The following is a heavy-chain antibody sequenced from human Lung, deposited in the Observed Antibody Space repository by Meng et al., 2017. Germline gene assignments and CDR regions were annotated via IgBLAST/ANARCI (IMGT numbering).Heavy chain of an antibody. Sequence: QVQLQQWGAGLLKPSETLPLTCVVSGGSFSDYYWSWIRQPPGKGLEWIGEINHSGSTNYNPSLESRATISVDTPQNNLSLKLSSVTAADSAVYYCARGPTTMAHDFDYWGQGTLVTVSS. D-gene: IGHD4-11*01. CDR1: GGSFSDYY. CDR2: INHSGST. J-gene: IGHJ4*02. CDR3: ARGPTTMAHDFDY. V-gene: IGHV4-34*01.